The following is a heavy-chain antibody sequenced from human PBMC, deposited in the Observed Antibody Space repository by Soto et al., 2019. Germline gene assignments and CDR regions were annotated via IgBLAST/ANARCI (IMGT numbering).Heavy chain of an antibody. V-gene: IGHV1-46*01. Sequence: QVQLVQSGAEVKKPGASVKVSCKASGDTFTDYYIHWVRQAPGQGLEWMGTVNPSGGHTTYAQHLLGRVTMTRDTSTSTLYMELTSLPSEDTAVYYCARGGHVVVVTAALDYWGQGTLVTVSS. J-gene: IGHJ4*02. CDR1: GDTFTDYY. D-gene: IGHD2-21*02. CDR3: ARGGHVVVVTAALDY. CDR2: VNPSGGHT.